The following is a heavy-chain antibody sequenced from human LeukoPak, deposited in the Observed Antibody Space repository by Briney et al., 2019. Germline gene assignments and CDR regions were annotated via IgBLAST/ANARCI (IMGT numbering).Heavy chain of an antibody. D-gene: IGHD3-22*01. J-gene: IGHJ3*02. CDR3: ARSSGYPLDAFDI. CDR2: IYYSGST. V-gene: IGHV4-39*07. Sequence: SETLSLTCTVSGGSISSSSYYWGWIRQPPGKGREWIGSIYYSGSTYYNPSLKSRVTISVDTSKNQFSLKLSSVTAADTAVYYCARSSGYPLDAFDIWGQGTMVTVSS. CDR1: GGSISSSSYY.